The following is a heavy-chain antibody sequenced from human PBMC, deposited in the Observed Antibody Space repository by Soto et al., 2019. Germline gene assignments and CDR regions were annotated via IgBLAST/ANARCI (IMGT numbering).Heavy chain of an antibody. D-gene: IGHD5-18*01. V-gene: IGHV4-31*03. J-gene: IGHJ6*02. CDR2: IYYSMST. CDR1: GASISSGAYF. Sequence: QVQLQGSGPRLVKPSQTLSLTCSVSGASISSGAYFWTWHPHHQGKGREGIGYIYYSMSTTYTSQNASLQSRGTISEDKSKSLSSRRPTTETAADPATYSCTRDQGPDTYGQTRRRDYSAAMDVWGPGTTVIVSS. CDR3: TRDQGPDTYGQTRRRDYSAAMDV.